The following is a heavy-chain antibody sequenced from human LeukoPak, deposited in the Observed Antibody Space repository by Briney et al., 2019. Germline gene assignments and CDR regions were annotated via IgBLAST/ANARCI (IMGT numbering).Heavy chain of an antibody. J-gene: IGHJ4*02. CDR3: ARVRYCGGDCLNYFDY. V-gene: IGHV3-7*01. D-gene: IGHD2-21*02. Sequence: GGSLRLSCAASGFTFSSYWMSWVRQAPGKGLEWVANIKQDGSEKYYVDSVKGRFTISRDNAKNSLYLQMNSLRAEDTAVYYCARVRYCGGDCLNYFDYWGQGTLVTVSS. CDR1: GFTFSSYW. CDR2: IKQDGSEK.